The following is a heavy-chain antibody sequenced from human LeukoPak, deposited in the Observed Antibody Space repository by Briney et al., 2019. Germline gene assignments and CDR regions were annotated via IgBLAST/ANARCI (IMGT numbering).Heavy chain of an antibody. CDR3: ASLVVVAATRFLH. V-gene: IGHV1-2*02. CDR2: INPNSGGT. Sequence: ASVKVSCKASGYTFTGYYMHWVRQAPGQRLEWMEWINPNSGGTNYAQKFQGRVTMTRDTSISTAYMELSRLRSDDTAVYYCASLVVVAATRFLHWGQGTLVTVSS. CDR1: GYTFTGYY. D-gene: IGHD2-15*01. J-gene: IGHJ4*02.